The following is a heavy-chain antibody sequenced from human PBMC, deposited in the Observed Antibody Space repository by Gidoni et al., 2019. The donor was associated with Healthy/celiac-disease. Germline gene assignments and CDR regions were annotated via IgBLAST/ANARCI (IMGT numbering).Heavy chain of an antibody. CDR1: GLTGSSNY. V-gene: IGHV3-66*02. CDR2: VYSGGST. CDR3: ARDPPPTAHYYYGMDV. J-gene: IGHJ6*02. D-gene: IGHD1-26*01. Sequence: EVQLVESGGGWVQQGGSGRLSCAAPGLTGSSNYMSWVRQAPGKGLVWVSVVYSGGSTYYADSVKGRFTISRDYSKNTLYLQMNSLRAEDTAVYYCARDPPPTAHYYYGMDVWGQGTTVTVSS.